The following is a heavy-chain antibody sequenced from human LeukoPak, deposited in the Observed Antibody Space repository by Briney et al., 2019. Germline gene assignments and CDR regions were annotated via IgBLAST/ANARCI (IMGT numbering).Heavy chain of an antibody. CDR2: IKQDGSEK. CDR1: GFTFSSYS. J-gene: IGHJ4*02. CDR3: ASALGSSWYLGFDY. Sequence: GGSLRLSCAASGFTFSSYSMHWVRQAPGKGLEWVANIKQDGSEKYYVDSVKGRFTISRDNAKNSLYLQMNSLRAEDTAVYYCASALGSSWYLGFDYWGQGTLVTVSS. D-gene: IGHD6-13*01. V-gene: IGHV3-7*01.